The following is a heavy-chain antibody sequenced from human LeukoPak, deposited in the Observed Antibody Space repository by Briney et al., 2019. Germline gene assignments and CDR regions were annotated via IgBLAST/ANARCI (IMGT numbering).Heavy chain of an antibody. CDR3: AKIRATVTTAGGYYYYYGMDV. J-gene: IGHJ6*02. D-gene: IGHD4-17*01. CDR1: GFTFSSHG. Sequence: PGGSLRLSCAASGFTFSSHGMHWVRQAPGKGLEWVAVISYDGSNKYYADSVKGRFTISRDNSKNTLYLQMNSLRAEDTAVYYCAKIRATVTTAGGYYYYYGMDVWGQGTTVTVSS. V-gene: IGHV3-30*18. CDR2: ISYDGSNK.